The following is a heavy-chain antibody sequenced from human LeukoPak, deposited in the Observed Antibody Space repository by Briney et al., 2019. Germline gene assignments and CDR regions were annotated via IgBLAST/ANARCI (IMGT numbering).Heavy chain of an antibody. J-gene: IGHJ5*02. CDR2: IYSSGST. D-gene: IGHD2-2*01. V-gene: IGHV4-59*08. CDR3: ARGIGYCSTTSCYYWFDP. CDR1: GGSFSSYF. Sequence: SETLSLTCTVSGGSFSSYFWSWIRQPPGKGLEWIGYIYSSGSTNYNPSLKSRVTMSVDTSKNQFSLKLSSVTVSDTAVYFCARGIGYCSTTSCYYWFDPWGQGTLVTVSS.